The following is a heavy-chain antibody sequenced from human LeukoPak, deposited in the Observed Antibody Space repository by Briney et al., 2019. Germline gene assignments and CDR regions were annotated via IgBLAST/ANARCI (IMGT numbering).Heavy chain of an antibody. CDR2: ISAYNGNT. V-gene: IGHV1-18*01. D-gene: IGHD3-9*01. CDR1: GYTFTSYG. J-gene: IGHJ4*02. Sequence: ASVKVSCKASGYTFTSYGISWVRQAPGQRLERMGWISAYNGNTNYAQKLQGRVTMTTDTSTSTGYMELRSLRSDDTAVYYCARGSRYFDWLLSDWGQGTLVTVSS. CDR3: ARGSRYFDWLLSD.